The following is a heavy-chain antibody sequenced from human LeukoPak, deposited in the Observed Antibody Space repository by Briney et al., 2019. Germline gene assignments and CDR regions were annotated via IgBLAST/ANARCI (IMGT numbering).Heavy chain of an antibody. V-gene: IGHV4-4*02. D-gene: IGHD2-15*01. CDR2: IYHSGST. Sequence: PSETLSLTCAVSGVSISSSNWWSWVRQPPGKGLEWIGEIYHSGSTNYNPSLKSRVTISVDKSKNQFSLKLSSVTAADTAVYYCARIGAGYCSGGSCSLNDYWGQGTLVTVSS. J-gene: IGHJ4*02. CDR1: GVSISSSNW. CDR3: ARIGAGYCSGGSCSLNDY.